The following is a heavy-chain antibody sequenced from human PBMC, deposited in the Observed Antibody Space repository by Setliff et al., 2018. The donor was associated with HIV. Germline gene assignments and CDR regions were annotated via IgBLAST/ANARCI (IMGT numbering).Heavy chain of an antibody. Sequence: SETLSLTCAVSGYSISSGYYWGWVRQPPEKGLEWIGSFYHSGSTYYNPSLKSRVTISVDTSKNQFSLKLSSVTAADPAVYYCASAPITIFGVIILPVYFDYWGQGTLVTVSS. D-gene: IGHD3-3*01. CDR3: ASAPITIFGVIILPVYFDY. CDR2: FYHSGST. J-gene: IGHJ4*02. CDR1: GYSISSGYY. V-gene: IGHV4-38-2*01.